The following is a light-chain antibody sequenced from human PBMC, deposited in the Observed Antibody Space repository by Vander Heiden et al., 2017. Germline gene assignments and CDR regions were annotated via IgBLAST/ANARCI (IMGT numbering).Light chain of an antibody. Sequence: IQMTQSPSSLSASVGDRVTITCRASQSISSYLNWYQQKPGKAPKLLIYAAASMQSGVPSRCSGSGAGTDFTLTISSLQPEDFATYYCQQSYSTLALTFGGGTKVEIK. CDR1: QSISSY. J-gene: IGKJ4*01. CDR3: QQSYSTLALT. V-gene: IGKV1-39*01. CDR2: AAA.